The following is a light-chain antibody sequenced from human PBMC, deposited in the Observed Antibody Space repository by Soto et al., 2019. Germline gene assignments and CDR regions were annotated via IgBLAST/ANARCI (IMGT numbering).Light chain of an antibody. V-gene: IGKV3-15*01. CDR1: QSVSSN. CDR2: GAS. Sequence: EIVMTQSPATLSVSPGERATLSCRASQSVSSNLAWYQQKPGQAPGLLIYGASTRATGIPARFSGSGSGTEFTLTISSLQSEDFAVYYCQQYDNWPLTFGGGT. J-gene: IGKJ4*01. CDR3: QQYDNWPLT.